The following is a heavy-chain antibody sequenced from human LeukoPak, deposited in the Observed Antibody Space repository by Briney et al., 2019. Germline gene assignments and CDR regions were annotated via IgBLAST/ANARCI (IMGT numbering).Heavy chain of an antibody. J-gene: IGHJ4*02. V-gene: IGHV3-30-3*01. CDR2: ISYDGSNK. CDR3: ARVVEGHYDSSHYFDY. Sequence: GRSLRLSCAASGFTFSNYAMHWVRQAPGKGLEWVAVISYDGSNKYYADSVKGRFTISRDNAKNSLYLQMNSLRAEDTAVYYCARVVEGHYDSSHYFDYWGQGTLVTVSS. CDR1: GFTFSNYA. D-gene: IGHD3-22*01.